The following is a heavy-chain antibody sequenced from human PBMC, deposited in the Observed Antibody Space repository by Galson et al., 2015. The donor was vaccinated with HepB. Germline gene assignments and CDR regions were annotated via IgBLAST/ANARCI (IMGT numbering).Heavy chain of an antibody. CDR3: ARGGYYDSSGYPHNWYFDL. CDR1: GFTFSSYS. V-gene: IGHV3-21*01. CDR2: ISSSSSYI. D-gene: IGHD3-22*01. J-gene: IGHJ2*01. Sequence: SLRLSCAASGFTFSSYSMNWVRQAPGKWLEWVSSISSSSSYIYYADSVKGRFTISRDNAKNSLYLQMNSLRAEDTAVYYCARGGYYDSSGYPHNWYFDLWGRGTLVTVSS.